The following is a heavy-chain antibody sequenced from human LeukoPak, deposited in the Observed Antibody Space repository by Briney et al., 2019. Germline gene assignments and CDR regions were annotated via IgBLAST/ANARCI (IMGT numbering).Heavy chain of an antibody. D-gene: IGHD4-17*01. J-gene: IGHJ3*02. CDR3: AAELYGVYAGCCTFHI. CDR2: RIVDSSAT. CDR1: GFTFSTSA. Sequence: SVKVSRKSSGFTFSTSALQWVRQARGQRLEWVGCRIVDSSATNYAQSLQGRITITRDMATTTAYMELSSLGSADSAVYYCAAELYGVYAGCCTFHIWGQGTMVTVSS. V-gene: IGHV1-58*01.